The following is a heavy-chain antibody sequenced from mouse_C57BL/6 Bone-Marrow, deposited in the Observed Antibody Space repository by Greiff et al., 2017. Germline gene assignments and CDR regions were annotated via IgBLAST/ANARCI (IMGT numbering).Heavy chain of an antibody. CDR1: GYTFTDYN. Sequence: EVQLQQSGPELVKPGASVKIPCKASGYTFTDYNMDWVKQSHGKSLEWIGDINPNNGGTIYNQKFKGKATLTVDKSSSTAYMELRSLTSEDTAVYYCARVPLLWSSMDYWGQGTSVTVSS. V-gene: IGHV1-18*01. CDR2: INPNNGGT. J-gene: IGHJ4*01. D-gene: IGHD2-10*01. CDR3: ARVPLLWSSMDY.